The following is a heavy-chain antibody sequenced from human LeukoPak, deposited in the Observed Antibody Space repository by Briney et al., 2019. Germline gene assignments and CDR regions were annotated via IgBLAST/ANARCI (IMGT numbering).Heavy chain of an antibody. Sequence: SETLSLTCAVYGGSFSGYYWNWIRQPPGKGLEWIGEINPSGSTKYNPSLKSRVTISVDASKTQFSLKVTSVTAADTAVYYCAREGGPYRPLDYSGQGTLVTVAS. CDR3: AREGGPYRPLDY. CDR1: GGSFSGYY. J-gene: IGHJ4*02. V-gene: IGHV4-34*01. CDR2: INPSGST.